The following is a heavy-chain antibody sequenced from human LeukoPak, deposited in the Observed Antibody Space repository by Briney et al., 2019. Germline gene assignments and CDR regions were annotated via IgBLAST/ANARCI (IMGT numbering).Heavy chain of an antibody. CDR3: AKSGTTYYDIVTGYYGGSYYYGMDV. CDR2: ISGSGGST. CDR1: GFTFSSYS. J-gene: IGHJ6*02. V-gene: IGHV3-23*01. Sequence: PGGSLRLSCAASGFTFSSYSMNWVRQAPGKGLEWVSAISGSGGSTYYADSVKGRFTISRDNSKNTLYLQMNSLRAEDTAVYYCAKSGTTYYDIVTGYYGGSYYYGMDVWGQGTTVTVSS. D-gene: IGHD3-9*01.